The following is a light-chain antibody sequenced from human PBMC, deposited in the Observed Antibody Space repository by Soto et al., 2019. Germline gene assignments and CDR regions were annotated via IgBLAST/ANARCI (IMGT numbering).Light chain of an antibody. CDR3: QQYGSSPWT. J-gene: IGKJ1*01. CDR1: QSVSSSY. Sequence: IVISQSAPTLSSLPRDRATLSFRASQSVSSSYLAWYQQKPGRAPRLLIYGASSRATGIPDRFSGSGSGTDFTLTISRLEPEDFAVYYCQQYGSSPWTFGQGTKVDIK. V-gene: IGKV3-20*01. CDR2: GAS.